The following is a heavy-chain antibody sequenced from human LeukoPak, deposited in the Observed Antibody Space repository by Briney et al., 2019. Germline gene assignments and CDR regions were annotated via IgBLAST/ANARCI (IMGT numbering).Heavy chain of an antibody. CDR2: ISYDGSNK. J-gene: IGHJ4*02. V-gene: IGHV3-30*18. D-gene: IGHD2-2*01. CDR3: AKDLEKRTSTSCYSS. CDR1: GFTFSSYG. Sequence: GGSLRLSCAASGFTFSSYGMHWVRQAPGKGLEWVAVISYDGSNKYYADSVKGRFTISRDNSKNTLYLQMNSLRAEDTAVYYCAKDLEKRTSTSCYSSWGQGTLVTVSS.